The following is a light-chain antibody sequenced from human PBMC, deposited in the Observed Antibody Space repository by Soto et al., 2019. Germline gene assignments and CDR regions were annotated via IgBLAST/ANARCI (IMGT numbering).Light chain of an antibody. CDR2: AAS. V-gene: IGKV1-12*01. CDR3: QQANSFPRT. J-gene: IGKJ2*01. CDR1: QGIRSW. Sequence: DIQMTQSPSSVSASVGDRVTITCRASQGIRSWLAWYQQIPGRAPKLLIYAASSLQSGVPSRFSGSGSETDFTLTISSLQPEDFATYYCQQANSFPRTFGQGSKVEIK.